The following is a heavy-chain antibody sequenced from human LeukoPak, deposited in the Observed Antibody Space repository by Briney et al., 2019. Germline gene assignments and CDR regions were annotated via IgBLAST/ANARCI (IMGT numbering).Heavy chain of an antibody. CDR3: AKDPTRAHYYDSSGYQDPGY. Sequence: PGGSLRLSCAASEFTFSSYAMNWVRQAPGKGLEWVSVISGSGGSTYYTDSVKGRFTISRDNSNNTLYLQMNSLRAEDTAVYYCAKDPTRAHYYDSSGYQDPGYWGQGTLVTVSS. CDR2: ISGSGGST. J-gene: IGHJ4*02. V-gene: IGHV3-23*01. CDR1: EFTFSSYA. D-gene: IGHD3-22*01.